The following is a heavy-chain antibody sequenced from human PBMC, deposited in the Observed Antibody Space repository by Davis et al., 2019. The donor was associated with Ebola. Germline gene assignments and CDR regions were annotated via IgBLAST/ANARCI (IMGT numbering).Heavy chain of an antibody. J-gene: IGHJ4*02. CDR2: INSNGRDT. CDR3: AKDRLTTYIDY. CDR1: GFTFSSYW. Sequence: GESLKISCAASGFTFSSYWIHWVRQAPGKGLVWVSRINSNGRDTIYSQSVKGRFTISRDNSKNTLYLQMNSLRAEDTAVYYCAKDRLTTYIDYWGQGTLVTVSS. D-gene: IGHD1-1*01. V-gene: IGHV3-74*01.